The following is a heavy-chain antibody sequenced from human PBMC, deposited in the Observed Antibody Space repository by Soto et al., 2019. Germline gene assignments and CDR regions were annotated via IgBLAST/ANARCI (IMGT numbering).Heavy chain of an antibody. J-gene: IGHJ4*02. Sequence: ASVKVSCKVSGYTLTELSMHWVRQAPGKGLEWMGGFDPEDGETIYAQKFQGRVTMTEDTSTDTAYMELSSLRSEDTAVYYCAATAMESYYFAYWGKGTLVTVSS. D-gene: IGHD5-18*01. CDR3: AATAMESYYFAY. CDR2: FDPEDGET. CDR1: GYTLTELS. V-gene: IGHV1-24*01.